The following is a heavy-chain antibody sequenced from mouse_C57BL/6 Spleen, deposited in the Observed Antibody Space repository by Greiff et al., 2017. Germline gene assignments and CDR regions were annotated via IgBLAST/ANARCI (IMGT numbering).Heavy chain of an antibody. D-gene: IGHD1-1*02. CDR2: INPNNGGT. CDR1: GYTFTDYY. CDR3: ARYGGLYAMDY. J-gene: IGHJ4*01. Sequence: EVQLQQSGPELVKPGASVKISCKASGYTFTDYYMDWVKQSHGKSLEWIGDINPNNGGTIYNQKFKGKATLTVDKSSSTAYMKLRSLTSEDTAVYYCARYGGLYAMDYWGQGTSVTVSS. V-gene: IGHV1-18*01.